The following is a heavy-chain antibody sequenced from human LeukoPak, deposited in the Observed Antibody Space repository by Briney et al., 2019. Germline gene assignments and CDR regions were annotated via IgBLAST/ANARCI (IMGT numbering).Heavy chain of an antibody. J-gene: IGHJ3*02. CDR2: ISAYNGNT. Sequence: ASVKVSCKASGYTFTSYGISWVRQAPGQGLEWMGWISAYNGNTNYAQKLQGRVTMTSDMSTSTVYMELSSLRSEDTAVYYCARGPSLSGRSDDPFDTWGQGKVVTVSS. CDR3: ARGPSLSGRSDDPFDT. V-gene: IGHV1-18*01. D-gene: IGHD1-26*01. CDR1: GYTFTSYG.